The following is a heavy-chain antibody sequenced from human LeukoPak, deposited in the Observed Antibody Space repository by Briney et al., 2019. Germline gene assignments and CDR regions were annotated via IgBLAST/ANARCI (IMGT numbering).Heavy chain of an antibody. CDR2: ISAYNGNT. D-gene: IGHD6-19*01. CDR3: ARDPRKTGYSSGWYPLGV. Sequence: ASVRVSSTASGYTFTSYGISWVRQAPGQGLEWMGWISAYNGNTNYAQKLQGRVTMTTDTSTSTAYMELRSLRSDDTAVYYCARDPRKTGYSSGWYPLGVRGQGTTVTVSS. J-gene: IGHJ6*02. CDR1: GYTFTSYG. V-gene: IGHV1-18*01.